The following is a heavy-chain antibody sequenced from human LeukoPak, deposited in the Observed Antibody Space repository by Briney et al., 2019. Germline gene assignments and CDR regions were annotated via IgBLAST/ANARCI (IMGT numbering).Heavy chain of an antibody. CDR1: GGSISSSSYY. Sequence: SETLSLTRTVSGGSISSSSYYWGWIRQPPGKGLEWIGSIYYSGSTYYNPSLKSRVTISVDTSKNQFSLKLSSVTAADTAVYYCARAYYDILTGYYVRLGELSSPLYYFDYWGQGTLVTVSS. CDR2: IYYSGST. V-gene: IGHV4-39*01. D-gene: IGHD3-9*01. CDR3: ARAYYDILTGYYVRLGELSSPLYYFDY. J-gene: IGHJ4*02.